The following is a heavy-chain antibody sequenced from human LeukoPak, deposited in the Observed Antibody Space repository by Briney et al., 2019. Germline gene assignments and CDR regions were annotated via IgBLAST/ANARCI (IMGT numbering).Heavy chain of an antibody. J-gene: IGHJ6*02. CDR1: GFTFSSYA. CDR3: AKNSATTYYDFWSGYYYGMDV. Sequence: PGGSLRLSCAASGFTFSSYAMSWVRQAPGKGLEWVSAISGSGGSTYYADSVKGRFTISRDNSKNTLYLQMNSLRAEDTAVYYCAKNSATTYYDFWSGYYYGMDVWGQGTTVTVSS. D-gene: IGHD3-3*01. CDR2: ISGSGGST. V-gene: IGHV3-23*01.